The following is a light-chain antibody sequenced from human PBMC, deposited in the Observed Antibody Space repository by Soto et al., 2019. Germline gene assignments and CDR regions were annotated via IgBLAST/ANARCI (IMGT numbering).Light chain of an antibody. CDR3: QQYYDYSWT. V-gene: IGKV1-5*03. J-gene: IGKJ1*01. CDR2: KAS. Sequence: DVQMTQSPSTLSASVGDRVTSTCRASQNIGDWLAWLQQKRGRAPKLLIYKASNLESGVPSTFSGSASGTEFTLTISSLQPADFATYYCQQYYDYSWTFGQGTKVDIK. CDR1: QNIGDW.